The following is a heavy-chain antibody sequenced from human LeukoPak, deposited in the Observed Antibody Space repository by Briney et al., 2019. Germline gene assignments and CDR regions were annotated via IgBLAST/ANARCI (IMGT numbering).Heavy chain of an antibody. CDR2: ISAYNGNT. CDR3: ARGELWFGESYYFDY. CDR1: GYTFTSYG. J-gene: IGHJ4*02. V-gene: IGHV1-18*01. Sequence: GASVKVSCKASGYTFTSYGISWVRQAPGQGLEWMGWISAYNGNTNYAQKLQGRVTMTTDTSTSTAYMELRSLRSDDTAVYYCARGELWFGESYYFDYWGQGTLVTVSS. D-gene: IGHD3-10*01.